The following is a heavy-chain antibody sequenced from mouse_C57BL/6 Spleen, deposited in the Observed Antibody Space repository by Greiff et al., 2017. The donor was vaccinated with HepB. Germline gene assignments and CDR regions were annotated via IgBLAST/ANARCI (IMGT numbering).Heavy chain of an antibody. D-gene: IGHD2-3*01. CDR2: ISYDGSN. J-gene: IGHJ3*01. V-gene: IGHV3-6*01. CDR1: GYSITSGYY. CDR3: ARDYDGYSAWFAY. Sequence: VQLQESGPGLVKPSQSLSLTCSVTGYSITSGYYWNWIRQFPGNKLEWMGYISYDGSNNYNPSLKNRISITRDTSKNQFFLKLNSVTTEDTATYYCARDYDGYSAWFAYWGQGTLVTVSA.